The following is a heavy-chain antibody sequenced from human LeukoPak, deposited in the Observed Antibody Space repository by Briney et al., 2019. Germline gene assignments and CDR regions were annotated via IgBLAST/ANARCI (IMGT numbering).Heavy chain of an antibody. D-gene: IGHD3-10*01. CDR3: ARDKSCDY. CDR2: ITTRSAT. V-gene: IGHV3-48*01. J-gene: IGHJ4*02. CDR1: GFTFSSYS. Sequence: GGSLRLSCAASGFTFSSYSMNWVRQAPGKGLEWVSYITTRSATYYTDSVKGRFTISRDNAKDSVYLQMNSLRADDTAVYYCARDKSCDYWGQGTLVTVSS.